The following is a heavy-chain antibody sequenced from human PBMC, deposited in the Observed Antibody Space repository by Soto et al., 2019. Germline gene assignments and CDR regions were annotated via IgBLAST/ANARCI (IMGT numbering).Heavy chain of an antibody. CDR3: AKDIAAGTKDNYVSLYY. CDR1: GFTFSSYG. V-gene: IGHV3-30*18. CDR2: ISYDGSNK. D-gene: IGHD6-13*01. Sequence: GGSLRLSCAASGFTFSSYGMHWVRQAPGKGLKWVAVISYDGSNKYYADSVKGRFTISRDNSKNTLYLQMNSLRAEDTAVYYCAKDIAAGTKDNYVSLYYWGQGTLVTVSS. J-gene: IGHJ4*02.